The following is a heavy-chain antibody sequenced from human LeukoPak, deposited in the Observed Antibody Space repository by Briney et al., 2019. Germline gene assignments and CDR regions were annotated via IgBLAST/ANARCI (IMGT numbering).Heavy chain of an antibody. Sequence: PGGSLRLSCAASGFTFSSYSMNWVRQAPGKGLEWVSYISSSSSTIYYADSVKGRFTISRDNAKNSLYLQMNSLRAEDTAVYYCARDPDYSSSGFWGQGTLVIVSA. V-gene: IGHV3-48*01. CDR1: GFTFSSYS. J-gene: IGHJ4*02. CDR2: ISSSSSTI. CDR3: ARDPDYSSSGF. D-gene: IGHD6-6*01.